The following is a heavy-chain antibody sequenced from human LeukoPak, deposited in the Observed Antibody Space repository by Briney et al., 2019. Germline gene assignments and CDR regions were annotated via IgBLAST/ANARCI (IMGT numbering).Heavy chain of an antibody. CDR2: IYYSGTT. D-gene: IGHD3-22*01. CDR1: GGSISDYY. J-gene: IGHJ2*01. Sequence: SETLSLTCTVSGGSISDYYWSWIRQPPGKGLEWIGYIYYSGTTKYNPSLKSRVTLSVDTSKNQFSLNLSSVTAADTAVYYCARTSYYYDTSRYNWYFALWGRGTLVTVSS. V-gene: IGHV4-59*08. CDR3: ARTSYYYDTSRYNWYFAL.